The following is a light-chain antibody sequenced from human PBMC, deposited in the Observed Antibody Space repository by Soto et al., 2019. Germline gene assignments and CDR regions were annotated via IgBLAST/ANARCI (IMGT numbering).Light chain of an antibody. Sequence: EIVMTQSPATLSVSPGERVTLSCRASQSVSHNLAWYQQKPGQAPRLLIYGASNRATGIPARISGSGSGTEFTLTISSLQSEDSAVYYCQQCNNWPALTFGGGTKLEIK. J-gene: IGKJ4*01. V-gene: IGKV3-15*01. CDR3: QQCNNWPALT. CDR2: GAS. CDR1: QSVSHN.